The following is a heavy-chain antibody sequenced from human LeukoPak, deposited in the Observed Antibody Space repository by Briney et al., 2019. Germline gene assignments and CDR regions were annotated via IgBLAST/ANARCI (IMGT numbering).Heavy chain of an antibody. CDR3: ARGGKSAFYYGKDV. CDR2: IWSDGSNK. D-gene: IGHD5-12*01. J-gene: IGHJ6*02. Sequence: GRSLRLSCAASGFSFSSHGMHWVRQAPGKGLEWVASIWSDGSNKYYADSVKGRFTISGDNSKNTLYLQMNSLRAEDTAAYYCARGGKSAFYYGKDVWGQGTTVTVSS. CDR1: GFSFSSHG. V-gene: IGHV3-33*01.